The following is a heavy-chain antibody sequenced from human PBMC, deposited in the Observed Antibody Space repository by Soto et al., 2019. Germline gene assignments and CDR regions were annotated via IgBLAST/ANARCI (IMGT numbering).Heavy chain of an antibody. CDR1: GFSFSSDG. CDR3: GGGAYFSDY. Sequence: QVQLVESGGGVVQPGRSLRLSCAASGFSFSSDGMHWVRQAPGKGLAWVATIWYDGNTKYYADSVKGRFTSSRDNSKDTLYLQMNSLRDEDTAVYYCGGGAYFSDYWGQGTLVTVSS. V-gene: IGHV3-33*01. CDR2: IWYDGNTK. D-gene: IGHD3-16*01. J-gene: IGHJ4*02.